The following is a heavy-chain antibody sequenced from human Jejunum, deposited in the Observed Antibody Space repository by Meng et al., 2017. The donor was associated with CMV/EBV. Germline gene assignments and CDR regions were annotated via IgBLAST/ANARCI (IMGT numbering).Heavy chain of an antibody. V-gene: IGHV4-59*01. Sequence: QVQLQESGPGLGKPSETLSLTCTVSGGSISSSYWSWIRQPPGKGLEWIGYIYYTGTTNYNPSLKSRVTISLDTSKNQFSLKLTSMTAADTAVYYCARGAGWYAFWGQGTLVTVSS. CDR2: IYYTGTT. J-gene: IGHJ5*01. CDR1: GGSISSSY. CDR3: ARGAGWYAF.